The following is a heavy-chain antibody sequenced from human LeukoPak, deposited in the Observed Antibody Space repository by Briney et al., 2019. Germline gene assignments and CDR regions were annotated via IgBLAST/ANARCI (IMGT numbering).Heavy chain of an antibody. D-gene: IGHD1-26*01. CDR1: GFTFSSYA. V-gene: IGHV3-23*01. CDR3: APQEGVGATMGEPLDY. CDR2: ISGSGGST. J-gene: IGHJ4*02. Sequence: GGSLRLSCAASGFTFSSYAMSWVRQAPGKGLEWVSAISGSGGSTYYADSVKGRFTISRDNSKNTLYLQMNSLRAEDTAVYYRAPQEGVGATMGEPLDYWGQGTLVTVSS.